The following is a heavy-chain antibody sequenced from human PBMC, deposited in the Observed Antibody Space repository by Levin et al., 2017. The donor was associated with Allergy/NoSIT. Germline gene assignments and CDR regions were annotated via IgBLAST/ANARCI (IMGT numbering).Heavy chain of an antibody. J-gene: IGHJ4*02. CDR1: GFSLSNGRMG. D-gene: IGHD3-16*02. Sequence: SGPTLVKPTETLTLTCTVSGFSLSNGRMGVSWIRQPPGKALEWLAHIFSNDEKSYSTSLKSRLTISKDTSKSQVVLTMTNMDPVDTATYFCAGIQTDDYVWGSYRYFDYWGQGTLVTVAS. V-gene: IGHV2-26*01. CDR2: IFSNDEK. CDR3: AGIQTDDYVWGSYRYFDY.